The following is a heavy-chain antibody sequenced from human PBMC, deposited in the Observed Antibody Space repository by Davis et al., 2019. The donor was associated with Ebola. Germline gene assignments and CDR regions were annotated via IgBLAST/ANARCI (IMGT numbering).Heavy chain of an antibody. Sequence: MPGGSLRLSCAVYGGSFSGYYWSWIRQPPGKGLEWIGEINHSGSTNYNPSLKSRVTISVDTSKNQFSLKLSSVTAADTAVYYCARGPYLEWLSIILYNWFDPWGQGTLVTVSS. J-gene: IGHJ5*02. D-gene: IGHD3-3*01. CDR3: ARGPYLEWLSIILYNWFDP. CDR2: INHSGST. V-gene: IGHV4-34*01. CDR1: GGSFSGYY.